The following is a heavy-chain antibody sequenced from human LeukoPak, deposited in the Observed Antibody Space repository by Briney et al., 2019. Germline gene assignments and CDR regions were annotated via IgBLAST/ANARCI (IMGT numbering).Heavy chain of an antibody. D-gene: IGHD2-15*01. CDR3: ARGQWYGFAYFGYCSGGSCFTEFDP. CDR2: ISSSGSTI. Sequence: GGSLRLSCAASGFTFSSYEMNWVRQAPGKGLEWVSYISSSGSTIYDADSVKGRFTISRDNAKNSLYLQMNSLRAEDTAVYYCARGQWYGFAYFGYCSGGSCFTEFDPWGQGTLVTVSS. CDR1: GFTFSSYE. V-gene: IGHV3-48*03. J-gene: IGHJ5*02.